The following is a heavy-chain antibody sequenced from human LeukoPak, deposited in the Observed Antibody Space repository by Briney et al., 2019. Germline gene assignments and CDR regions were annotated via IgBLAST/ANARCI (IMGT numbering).Heavy chain of an antibody. Sequence: ASVKVSCKASGYTFTGNYIHWVRQAPGQGLEWMGWINPNTGGTNYVQKFQGWVTMTRDTSISTVYMELSSLKSDDTAVYYCARAMYSSGWASLGYWGQGTLVTVSS. CDR3: ARAMYSSGWASLGY. CDR1: GYTFTGNY. J-gene: IGHJ4*02. CDR2: INPNTGGT. D-gene: IGHD6-19*01. V-gene: IGHV1-2*04.